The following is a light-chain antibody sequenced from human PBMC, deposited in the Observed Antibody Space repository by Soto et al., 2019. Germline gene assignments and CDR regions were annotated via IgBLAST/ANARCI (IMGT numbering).Light chain of an antibody. CDR2: GAS. CDR3: QYYDSFRT. V-gene: IGKV3-20*01. J-gene: IGKJ1*01. CDR1: QSVDSTY. Sequence: EIVLTQSPGTLSLSPGERATLSCRASQSVDSTYLTWYQQKPGQAPRLLIYGASGRATGVPDRFSGSGSGTDFTLTISRLEPEDFVVYFCQYYDSFRTFGQGTKVDIK.